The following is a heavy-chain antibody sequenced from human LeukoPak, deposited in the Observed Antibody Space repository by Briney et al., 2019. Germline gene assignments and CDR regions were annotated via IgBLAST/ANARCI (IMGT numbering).Heavy chain of an antibody. Sequence: GASVKVSCKASGGTFSSYAISWVRQAPGQGLEWMGGIIPIFGTANYAQKFQGRVTITADESTSTAYMELSSLRSEDTAVYYCASSGYSSVAYCFDYWGQGTLVTVSS. J-gene: IGHJ4*02. CDR3: ASSGYSSVAYCFDY. D-gene: IGHD3-22*01. CDR1: GGTFSSYA. CDR2: IIPIFGTA. V-gene: IGHV1-69*13.